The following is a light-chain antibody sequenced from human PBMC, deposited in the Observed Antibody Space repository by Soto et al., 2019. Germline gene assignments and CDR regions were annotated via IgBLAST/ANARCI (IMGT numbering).Light chain of an antibody. V-gene: IGKV3-15*01. J-gene: IGKJ5*01. CDR2: GAS. CDR1: QSISRS. CDR3: QQYYSYLLT. Sequence: EIVLTQSPAILSVSPGERATLSCMASQSISRSLAWYQQKHGQXPRXXIYGASTRATGIPARISGSVSGTEGTITLSCLQSEDFATDYGQQYYSYLLTFGQGTRLEIK.